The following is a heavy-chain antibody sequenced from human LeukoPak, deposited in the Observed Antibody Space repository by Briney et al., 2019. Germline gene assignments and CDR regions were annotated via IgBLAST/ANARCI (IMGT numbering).Heavy chain of an antibody. V-gene: IGHV3-15*01. CDR3: TTLSYDVHY. J-gene: IGHJ4*02. Sequence: RGSLRLSCGASGFIFRNAYMTWVRQAPGKGLEWVGRIKSNPDGGTVDYGAAVKGRFTISRDDSRNVLYLQLSNVRAEDTAVYYCTTLSYDVHYWGQGTLVTVSS. CDR2: IKSNPDGGTV. CDR1: GFIFRNAY. D-gene: IGHD3-3*01.